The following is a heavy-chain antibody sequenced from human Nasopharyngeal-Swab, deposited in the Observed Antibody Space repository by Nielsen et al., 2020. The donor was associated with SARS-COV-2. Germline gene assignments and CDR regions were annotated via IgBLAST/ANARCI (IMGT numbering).Heavy chain of an antibody. V-gene: IGHV1-69*01. CDR3: AREGVVAVAGSDYYGMDV. J-gene: IGHJ6*02. Sequence: WVRLAPGQGLEWMGGIIPIFGTANYAQKFQGRVTITADESTSTAYMELSSLRSEDTAVYYCAREGVVAVAGSDYYGMDVWGQGTTVTVSS. D-gene: IGHD2-15*01. CDR2: IIPIFGTA.